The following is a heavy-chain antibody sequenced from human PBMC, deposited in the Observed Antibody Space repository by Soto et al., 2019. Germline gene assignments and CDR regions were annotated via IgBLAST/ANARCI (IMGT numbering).Heavy chain of an antibody. J-gene: IGHJ6*02. V-gene: IGHV1-18*04. Sequence: AAVKGSCKASGYTFSGYSITWVRQAPGQGLEWMGRIGGYNGNTNYARTLRGRLTLTTDTSTSTAYMELRSLTSDDTAVYYCARDVFCGGAPACPDMDVWGQGTTVPVSS. D-gene: IGHD2-21*01. CDR3: ARDVFCGGAPACPDMDV. CDR1: GYTFSGYS. CDR2: IGGYNGNT.